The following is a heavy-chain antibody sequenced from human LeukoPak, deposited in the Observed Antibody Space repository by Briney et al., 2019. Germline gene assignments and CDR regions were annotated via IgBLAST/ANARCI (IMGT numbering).Heavy chain of an antibody. D-gene: IGHD5-18*01. CDR3: ARGSARGYSYGYNAFDI. Sequence: GASVKVSCRASGYNFRNYGIGWVRQAPTQGLEWMGWITAGNGNTNYAQKVQGRVTMTTDTSTSTAYMELRSLRSDDTAVYFCARGSARGYSYGYNAFDIWGQGTMVTVSS. CDR1: GYNFRNYG. V-gene: IGHV1-18*01. J-gene: IGHJ3*02. CDR2: ITAGNGNT.